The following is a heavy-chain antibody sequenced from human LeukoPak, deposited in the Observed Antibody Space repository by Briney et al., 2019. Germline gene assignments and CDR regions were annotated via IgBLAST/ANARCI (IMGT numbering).Heavy chain of an antibody. CDR3: AKGGGSGSYYIIQGWDY. Sequence: PGGSLRLSCTASGFTFNDYYTSWVRQAPGQGLQWTSYMSPGGGSIYYADSVKGRFTISRDNAKNSLYLQMNSLRAEDTALYYCAKGGGSGSYYIIQGWDYWGQGTLVTVSS. V-gene: IGHV3-11*01. J-gene: IGHJ4*02. CDR1: GFTFNDYY. D-gene: IGHD3-10*01. CDR2: MSPGGGSI.